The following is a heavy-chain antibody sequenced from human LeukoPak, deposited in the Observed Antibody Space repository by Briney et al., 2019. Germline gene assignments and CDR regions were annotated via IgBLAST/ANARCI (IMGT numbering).Heavy chain of an antibody. J-gene: IGHJ5*02. V-gene: IGHV3-11*06. CDR3: AISDYGDYNWFDP. Sequence: GGSLRLSCAASGFTFSDYYMSWIRQAPGKGLEWVSYISSSSSYTYYADSVKGRFTISRDNAKNSLYLQMNSLRAEDTAVYYCAISDYGDYNWFDPWGQGTLVTVSS. CDR1: GFTFSDYY. D-gene: IGHD4-17*01. CDR2: ISSSSSYT.